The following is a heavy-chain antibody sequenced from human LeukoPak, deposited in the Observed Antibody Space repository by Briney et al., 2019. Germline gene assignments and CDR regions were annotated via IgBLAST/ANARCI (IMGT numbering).Heavy chain of an antibody. D-gene: IGHD1-1*01. J-gene: IGHJ1*01. V-gene: IGHV3-21*01. CDR3: VRDLMGSGSTTAYLHH. CDR2: ISRRSRHV. Sequence: PGGSLRLSCAASGFTFSDYSMNWVRQAPGKGLEWVSSISRRSRHVYYAGSVKGRFTISRDNAKSSLYLQMNSLRAEDMAVYFCVRDLMGSGSTTAYLHHWGQGTLVTVSS. CDR1: GFTFSDYS.